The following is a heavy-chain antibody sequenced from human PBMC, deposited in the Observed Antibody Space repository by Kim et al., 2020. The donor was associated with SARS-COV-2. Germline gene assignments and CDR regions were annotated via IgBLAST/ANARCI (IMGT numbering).Heavy chain of an antibody. CDR2: ISYDGSNK. D-gene: IGHD2-2*01. J-gene: IGHJ6*02. CDR1: GFTFSSYG. V-gene: IGHV3-30*18. CDR3: AKDPGDIYCSSTSCYAPHYYYGMDV. Sequence: GGSLRLSCAASGFTFSSYGMHWVRQAPGKGLEWVAVISYDGSNKYYADSVKGRFTNSRDNSKNTLYLQMNSLRAEDTAVYYCAKDPGDIYCSSTSCYAPHYYYGMDVWGQGTTVTVSS.